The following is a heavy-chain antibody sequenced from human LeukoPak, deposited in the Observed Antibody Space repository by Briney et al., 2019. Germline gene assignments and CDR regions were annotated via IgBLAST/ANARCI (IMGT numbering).Heavy chain of an antibody. V-gene: IGHV3-30-3*01. CDR2: ISYDGSNK. D-gene: IGHD2-21*02. J-gene: IGHJ4*02. Sequence: GGSLRLSCAASGFTFSSYAMHWVRQAPGKGLEWVAVISYDGSNKYYADSVKGRFTISRDNSKNTLYLQMNCLRAEDTALYYCARDRDFPRDQLDYWGQGTLVTVSS. CDR3: ARDRDFPRDQLDY. CDR1: GFTFSSYA.